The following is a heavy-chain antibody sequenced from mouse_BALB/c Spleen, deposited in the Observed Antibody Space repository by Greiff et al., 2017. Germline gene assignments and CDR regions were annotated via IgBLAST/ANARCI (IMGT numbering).Heavy chain of an antibody. Sequence: SGAELARPGASVKLSCKASGYTFTSYWMQWVKQRPGQGLEWIGVIYPGDGDTRYTQKFKGKATLTADKSSSTAYMQLSSLASEDSAVYYCAGTDYWGQGTTLTVSS. D-gene: IGHD3-3*01. CDR3: AGTDY. CDR1: GYTFTSYW. CDR2: IYPGDGDT. J-gene: IGHJ2*01. V-gene: IGHV1-87*01.